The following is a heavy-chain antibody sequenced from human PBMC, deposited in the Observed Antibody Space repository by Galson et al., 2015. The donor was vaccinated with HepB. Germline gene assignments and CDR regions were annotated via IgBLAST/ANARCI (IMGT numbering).Heavy chain of an antibody. J-gene: IGHJ5*02. CDR3: AKRGPVSWFDP. V-gene: IGHV3-23*01. CDR1: GFTFSGYA. CDR2: ITGSGDST. Sequence: SLRLSCAASGFTFSGYAMSWVRQTPGKGLECVSVITGSGDSTYYADSVKGRFTISRDNSKNTLYLQMNSLRAEDTAVYYCAKRGPVSWFDPWGQGTLVTVSP.